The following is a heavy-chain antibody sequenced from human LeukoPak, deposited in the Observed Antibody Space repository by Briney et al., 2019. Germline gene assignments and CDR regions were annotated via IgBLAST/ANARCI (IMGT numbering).Heavy chain of an antibody. Sequence: ASVKVSCKASGYTFSSYGIGWVRQAPGQGFEWMGWISPYNGKTKYPQKFQGRVIMTTDTATTTVYMELRSLTSDDTAMYYCAGQGGYAWSWFDPWGQGTLVTVSS. CDR3: AGQGGYAWSWFDP. V-gene: IGHV1-18*01. CDR1: GYTFSSYG. CDR2: ISPYNGKT. D-gene: IGHD3-3*01. J-gene: IGHJ5*02.